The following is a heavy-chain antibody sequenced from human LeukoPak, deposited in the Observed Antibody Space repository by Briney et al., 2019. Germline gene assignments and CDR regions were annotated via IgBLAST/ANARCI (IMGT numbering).Heavy chain of an antibody. D-gene: IGHD6-19*01. J-gene: IGHJ6*03. CDR3: ARAVTGRDRLAYFYYLDV. CDR1: GGSINTNY. Sequence: SESLSLTCAVSGGSINTNYWNWIRQSPGKGLEWIGDISNIGRTHYNPSLKSRVTISRDTSKNQFSLTLRFVTAADTAVYYCARAVTGRDRLAYFYYLDVWGKGTRVTVS. V-gene: IGHV4-59*01. CDR2: ISNIGRT.